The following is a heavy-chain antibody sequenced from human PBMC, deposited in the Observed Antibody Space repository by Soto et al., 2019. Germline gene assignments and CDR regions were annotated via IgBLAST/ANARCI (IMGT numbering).Heavy chain of an antibody. CDR2: VYYRGRS. D-gene: IGHD4-17*01. Sequence: LSLTCTVSGGSVTNSSYYWGWIRQSPGKGLEWIGSVYYRGRSYSKSSVKSRVTISVDTSKNRFSLSLNSVTASDTAVYFCVSQRTTVPTQAYFDYWGPGALVTVPQ. V-gene: IGHV4-39*01. J-gene: IGHJ4*02. CDR1: GGSVTNSSYY. CDR3: VSQRTTVPTQAYFDY.